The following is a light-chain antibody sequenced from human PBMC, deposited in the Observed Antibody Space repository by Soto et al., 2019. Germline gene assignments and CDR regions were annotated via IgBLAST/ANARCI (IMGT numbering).Light chain of an antibody. J-gene: IGKJ1*01. V-gene: IGKV3-11*01. Sequence: EIVLTQSPATLSLSPRERATLSCRASQSVSSYLAWYQQKPGQAPRLLIYDASNRATGIPARYSGSGSGTDFTLTISSLDPEDVAVYYCQQRSNWPPWTFGQGTKVEIK. CDR3: QQRSNWPPWT. CDR1: QSVSSY. CDR2: DAS.